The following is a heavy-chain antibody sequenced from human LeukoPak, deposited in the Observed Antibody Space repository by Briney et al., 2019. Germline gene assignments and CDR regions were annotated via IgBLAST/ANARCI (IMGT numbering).Heavy chain of an antibody. J-gene: IGHJ6*03. Sequence: SETLSLTCTVSGGSLSSYYWSWIRQPAGEGLEWIGRIYTSGSTNYNPSLKSRVTISVDKSKNQFSLKLSSVTAADTAVYYCARAKSGSYARDYYYYMDVWGKGTTVTVSS. V-gene: IGHV4-4*07. CDR2: IYTSGST. CDR3: ARAKSGSYARDYYYYMDV. CDR1: GGSLSSYY. D-gene: IGHD1-26*01.